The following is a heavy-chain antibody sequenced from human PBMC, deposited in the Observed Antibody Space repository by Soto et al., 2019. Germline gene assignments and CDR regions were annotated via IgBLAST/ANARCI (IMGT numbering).Heavy chain of an antibody. CDR3: SSADTTSWDWFDP. D-gene: IGHD6-13*01. V-gene: IGHV2-26*01. Sequence: QVTVKESGPVLVKPTETLTLTCTVSAFALSNAELGVSWLRQPPAKALEWLAHIFSNDEKSYSTSLNSRLALSKDTSKCQGVRTMTHLDPGDTATYYCSSADTTSWDWFDPWVQGTLVIFSS. J-gene: IGHJ5*02. CDR2: IFSNDEK. CDR1: AFALSNAELG.